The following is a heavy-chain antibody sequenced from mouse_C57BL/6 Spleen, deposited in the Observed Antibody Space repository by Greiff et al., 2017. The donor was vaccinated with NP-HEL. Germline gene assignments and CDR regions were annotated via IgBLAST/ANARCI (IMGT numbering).Heavy chain of an antibody. CDR1: GFSINSDCY. CDR2: TFYSGIT. V-gene: IGHV3-3*01. J-gene: IGHJ1*03. D-gene: IGHD1-1*01. Sequence: VQLKESGPSLVRPSQTLSLTCTVTGFSINSDCYWIWIRQFPGNKLEYIGYTFYSGITYYNPSLESRTYITRDTSKNQFSLKLSSVTTEDTATYYCAKSYGSSYRYFDVWGTGTTVTVSS. CDR3: AKSYGSSYRYFDV.